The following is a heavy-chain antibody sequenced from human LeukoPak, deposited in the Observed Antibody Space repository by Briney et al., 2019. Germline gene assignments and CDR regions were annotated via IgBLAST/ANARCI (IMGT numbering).Heavy chain of an antibody. CDR2: IKQDGSEK. CDR1: GFTFSSYW. CDR3: ARGTPAQLLSRYYYYYGMDV. D-gene: IGHD2-2*01. Sequence: GGSLRLSCAASGFTFSSYWMSWVRQAPGKGLEWVANIKQDGSEKYYVDSVKGRFTISRDNAKNSLYLQMNSLRAEDTAVYYCARGTPAQLLSRYYYYYGMDVWGQGTTVTVSS. J-gene: IGHJ6*02. V-gene: IGHV3-7*01.